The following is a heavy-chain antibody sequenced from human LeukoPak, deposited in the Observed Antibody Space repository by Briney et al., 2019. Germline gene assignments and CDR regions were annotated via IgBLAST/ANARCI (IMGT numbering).Heavy chain of an antibody. CDR2: IRYDGSNK. V-gene: IGHV3-30*02. Sequence: PGGSLRLSCAASGFTFSSYGMHWVRQAPGKGLEWVAFIRYDGSNKYYADSVKGRFTISRDNSKNTLYLQMNSLRAEDTAVYYCAKDWYYYDSSGYYYLDYWGQGTLVTVSS. J-gene: IGHJ4*02. CDR3: AKDWYYYDSSGYYYLDY. D-gene: IGHD3-22*01. CDR1: GFTFSSYG.